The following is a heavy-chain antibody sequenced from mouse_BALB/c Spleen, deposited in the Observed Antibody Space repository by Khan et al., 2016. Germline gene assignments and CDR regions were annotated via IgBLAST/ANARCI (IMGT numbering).Heavy chain of an antibody. J-gene: IGHJ3*01. CDR3: ADALCVY. D-gene: IGHD6-1*01. CDR2: IYPGDGDT. Sequence: VQLQESGAELARPGASVRLSCKASGYTSANYWMQWVKQRPGQGLEWIGSIYPGDGDTRYSQKFKDKATLTADKSSSSAYMHLRSVASEDSAVYYWADALCVYWGQGTLVTVSA. CDR1: GYTSANYW. V-gene: IGHV1-87*01.